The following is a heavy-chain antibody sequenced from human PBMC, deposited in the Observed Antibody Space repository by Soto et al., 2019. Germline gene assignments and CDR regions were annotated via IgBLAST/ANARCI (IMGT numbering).Heavy chain of an antibody. CDR2: ISGSSYST. Sequence: PGGSLRLSCAASGFTFSSYAMGWVRQAPGKGLEWVSTISGSSYSTYYADSVKGRFTISRDNSKNTIYLQMNSLRAEDTAVYYCARDDSRASPFDYWGQGTLVTVSS. CDR1: GFTFSSYA. V-gene: IGHV3-23*01. J-gene: IGHJ4*01. CDR3: ARDDSRASPFDY. D-gene: IGHD4-4*01.